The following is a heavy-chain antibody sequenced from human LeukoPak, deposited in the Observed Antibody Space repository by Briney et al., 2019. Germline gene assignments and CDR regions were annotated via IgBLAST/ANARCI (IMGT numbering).Heavy chain of an antibody. J-gene: IGHJ4*02. V-gene: IGHV4-39*07. CDR2: IYYSGTT. CDR3: ARDLYYYGSGSPFDY. CDR1: GDSISSSTYY. D-gene: IGHD3-10*01. Sequence: SETLSLTCTVSGDSISSSTYYWGWIRQPPGKRLEWIGSIYYSGTTYYNPSPKSRLIISVDTSKNHFSLKLSSVTAADTAVYYCARDLYYYGSGSPFDYWGQGTLVTVSS.